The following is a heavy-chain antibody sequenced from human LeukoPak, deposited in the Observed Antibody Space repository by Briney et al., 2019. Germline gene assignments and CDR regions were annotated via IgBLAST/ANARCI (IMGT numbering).Heavy chain of an antibody. CDR1: GFTVSSNY. J-gene: IGHJ4*02. CDR2: IYSGGST. V-gene: IGHV3-53*01. Sequence: PGGSLRLSCAASGFTVSSNYMSWVRQAPGKGLEWVSVIYSGGSTYYADSVKGRFTISRDNSKNTLYLQMNSLRAEDTAVYYCASFARGYSYGHVDYWGQGTLVTVSS. D-gene: IGHD5-18*01. CDR3: ASFARGYSYGHVDY.